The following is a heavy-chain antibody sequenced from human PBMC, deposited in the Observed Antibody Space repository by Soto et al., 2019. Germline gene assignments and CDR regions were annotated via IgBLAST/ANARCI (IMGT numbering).Heavy chain of an antibody. CDR3: ANSWGLSFHYYYYRMDV. J-gene: IGHJ6*02. CDR2: IIPIFGTA. Sequence: GASVKVSCKASGGTFSSYAISWVRQAPGQGLEWMGGIIPIFGTANYAQKFQGRVTITADESTSTAYRELSSLRSEDTAVYYCANSWGLSFHYYYYRMDVWGQGTTVTVSS. CDR1: GGTFSSYA. V-gene: IGHV1-69*13. D-gene: IGHD3-16*01.